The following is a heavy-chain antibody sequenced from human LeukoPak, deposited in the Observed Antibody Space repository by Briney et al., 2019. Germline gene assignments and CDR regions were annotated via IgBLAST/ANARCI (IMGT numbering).Heavy chain of an antibody. V-gene: IGHV4-59*01. D-gene: IGHD5-12*01. J-gene: IGHJ4*02. Sequence: KPSETLSLTCTVSGGSISSYYWSWIRQPPGKGLEWIEYIYYSGSTNYNPSLKSRVTISVDTSKNQFSLKLSSVTAADTAVYYCAGVRVATKHFDYWGQGTLVTVSS. CDR1: GGSISSYY. CDR2: IYYSGST. CDR3: AGVRVATKHFDY.